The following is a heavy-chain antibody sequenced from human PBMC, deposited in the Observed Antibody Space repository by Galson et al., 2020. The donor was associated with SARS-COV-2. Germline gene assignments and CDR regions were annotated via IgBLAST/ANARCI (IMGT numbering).Heavy chain of an antibody. D-gene: IGHD4-17*01. J-gene: IGHJ3*02. CDR2: ISHSGGT. V-gene: IGHV4-30-2*01. Sequence: SQTLSLTCAVSGTSISSGSYSWNWIRQPPGKGLDWIGYISHSGGTYYHPSLKSRVTISGDRSKNQFSVRLSSVTAADTAVYYCARLHYGEYAPEAFDIWGPGTRVTVAS. CDR3: ARLHYGEYAPEAFDI. CDR1: GTSISSGSYS.